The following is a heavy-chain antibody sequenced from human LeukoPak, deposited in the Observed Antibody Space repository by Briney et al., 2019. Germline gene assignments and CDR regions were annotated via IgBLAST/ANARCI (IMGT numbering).Heavy chain of an antibody. CDR2: INHSGST. J-gene: IGHJ6*02. CDR3: ARYYDILTGYYYGMDV. Sequence: SETLSLTCTVSGGSISSGGYYWSWIRQHPGKGLEWIGEINHSGSTNYNPSLKSRVTISVDTSKNQFSLKLSSVTAADTAEYYCARYYDILTGYYYGMDVWGQGTTVTVSS. CDR1: GGSISSGGYY. D-gene: IGHD3-9*01. V-gene: IGHV4-31*03.